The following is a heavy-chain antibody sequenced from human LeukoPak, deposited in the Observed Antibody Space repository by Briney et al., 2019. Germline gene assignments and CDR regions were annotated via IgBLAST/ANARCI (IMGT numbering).Heavy chain of an antibody. CDR3: ARGITYYYDSSGYYFDY. D-gene: IGHD3-22*01. CDR1: GFTFDDYA. V-gene: IGHV3-20*04. J-gene: IGHJ4*02. Sequence: PGGSLRLSCAVSGFTFDDYAMSWVRQAPGKGLEWVSGINWNGGSTGYADSVKGRFTISRDNAKNSLYLQMNSLRAEDTALYYCARGITYYYDSSGYYFDYWGQGTLVTVSS. CDR2: INWNGGST.